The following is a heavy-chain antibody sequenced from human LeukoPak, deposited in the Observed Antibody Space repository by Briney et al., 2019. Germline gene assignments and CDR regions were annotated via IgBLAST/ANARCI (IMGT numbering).Heavy chain of an antibody. D-gene: IGHD6-19*01. CDR2: IYYSGST. CDR3: ARHASVDGNWPRPLDY. Sequence: SETLSLTCTVSGGSIGSSPYYWGWIRQPPGKGLEWNGNIYYSGSTYYNPSLKTQVTISVDTPKNQFSLKLTSVTAADTAVYYCARHASVDGNWPRPLDYWGQGSLVTVSS. V-gene: IGHV4-39*01. J-gene: IGHJ4*02. CDR1: GGSIGSSPYY.